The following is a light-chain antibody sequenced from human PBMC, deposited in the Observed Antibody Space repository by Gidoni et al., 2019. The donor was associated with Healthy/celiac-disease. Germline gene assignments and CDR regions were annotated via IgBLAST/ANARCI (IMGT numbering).Light chain of an antibody. CDR2: GAS. Sequence: EIVMTQSPATLSVSPGERATLSCRASQSVSSNLAWYQQKPGQAPRLLIYGASTRPTGIPARFSGSGSGTEFTLTISSLQSEDFAVYYCQQYNNWPLTFXGXTKVEIK. J-gene: IGKJ4*01. V-gene: IGKV3-15*01. CDR3: QQYNNWPLT. CDR1: QSVSSN.